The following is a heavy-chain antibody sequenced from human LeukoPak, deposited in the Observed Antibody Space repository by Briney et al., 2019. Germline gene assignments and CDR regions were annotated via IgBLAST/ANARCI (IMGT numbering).Heavy chain of an antibody. Sequence: GGSLILSCAASGFTFNTFAIHWVRQAPGKGLEWVALIWYDGSNKYYADSVKGRFTISRDNSKNTLYLEMNSLRAEDTAVYYCAKNRHYYFYGMDVWGQGTTVTVSS. V-gene: IGHV3-33*03. J-gene: IGHJ6*02. CDR1: GFTFNTFA. CDR3: AKNRHYYFYGMDV. CDR2: IWYDGSNK.